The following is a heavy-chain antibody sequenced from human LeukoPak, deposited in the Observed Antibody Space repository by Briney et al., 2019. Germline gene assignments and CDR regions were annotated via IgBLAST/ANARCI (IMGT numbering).Heavy chain of an antibody. CDR2: INPNSGRT. V-gene: IGHV1-2*02. CDR3: ARTREYSSTWFFPPFDP. J-gene: IGHJ5*02. D-gene: IGHD6-13*01. Sequence: ASVKVSCKASGYTFTGYYMNWVRQAPGQGLKWMGWINPNSGRTNYAHNFQGRVTLTRDPSISTAYMELTGLTSNDTGVYYCARTREYSSTWFFPPFDPWGQGTLVTVSS. CDR1: GYTFTGYY.